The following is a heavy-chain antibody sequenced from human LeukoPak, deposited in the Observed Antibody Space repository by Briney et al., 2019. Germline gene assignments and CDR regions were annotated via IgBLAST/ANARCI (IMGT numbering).Heavy chain of an antibody. Sequence: ASVKVSCKASGYTFTGYYMHWVRQATGQGLEWMGGIIPIFGTANYAQKFQGRVTITADESTSTAYMELSSLRSEDTAVYYCASSKWLPSAHYFDYWGQGTLVTVSS. D-gene: IGHD3-22*01. CDR3: ASSKWLPSAHYFDY. J-gene: IGHJ4*02. CDR1: GYTFTGYY. CDR2: IIPIFGTA. V-gene: IGHV1-69*13.